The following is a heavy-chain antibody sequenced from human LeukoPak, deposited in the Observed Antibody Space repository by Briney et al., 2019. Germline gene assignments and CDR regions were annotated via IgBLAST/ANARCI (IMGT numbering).Heavy chain of an antibody. CDR2: IRSTANGYAT. Sequence: PGGSLRLSCAASGFTFSGSALHWVRQASGKGLEWVGRIRSTANGYATAYAASVKGRFTISRDNSKNTLYLQMNSLRAEDTAVYYCAKPNWNYVNAFDIWGQGTMVTVSS. CDR3: AKPNWNYVNAFDI. J-gene: IGHJ3*02. D-gene: IGHD1-7*01. V-gene: IGHV3-73*01. CDR1: GFTFSGSA.